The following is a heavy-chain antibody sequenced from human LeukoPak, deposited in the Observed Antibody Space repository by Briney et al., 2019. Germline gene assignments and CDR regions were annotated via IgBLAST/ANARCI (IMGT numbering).Heavy chain of an antibody. V-gene: IGHV4-39*07. CDR1: GGSISSSSYY. Sequence: SETLSLTCTVSGGSISSSSYYWGWIRQPPGKGLEWIGSIYYSGSTYYNPSLKSRVTISVDTSKNQFSLKLSSVTAADTAVYYCARYWAHPPFYCSSTSWQLFDYWGQGTLVTVSS. D-gene: IGHD2-2*01. J-gene: IGHJ4*02. CDR3: ARYWAHPPFYCSSTSWQLFDY. CDR2: IYYSGST.